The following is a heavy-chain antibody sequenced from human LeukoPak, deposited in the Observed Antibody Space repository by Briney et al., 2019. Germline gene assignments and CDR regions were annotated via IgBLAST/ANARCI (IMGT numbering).Heavy chain of an antibody. CDR3: ARAPPYYYDSSGYYKGPFDY. CDR2: IIPIFGTA. J-gene: IGHJ4*02. Sequence: SVKVSCKASGGTFSSYAISWVRQAPGQGLEWMGGIIPIFGTANYAQKFQGRVTITADESTSTAYMELSSLRSEDTAVYYCARAPPYYYDSSGYYKGPFDYWGQGTLVTVSS. CDR1: GGTFSSYA. D-gene: IGHD3-22*01. V-gene: IGHV1-69*13.